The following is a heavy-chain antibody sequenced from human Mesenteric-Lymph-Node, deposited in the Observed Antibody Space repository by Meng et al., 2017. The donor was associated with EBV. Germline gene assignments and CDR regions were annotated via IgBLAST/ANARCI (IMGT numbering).Heavy chain of an antibody. CDR3: ARVAAIPFDY. CDR2: INWNGGST. V-gene: IGHV3-20*04. Sequence: DVELVESGGGVVRLGGSLGLSCAASGFTFDDYVMSWVRQTPGKGLEWVSGINWNGGSTSYADSVKGRFTISRDNAKNTLYLQMNSLRAEDTAVYYCARVAAIPFDYWGQGTLVTVSS. J-gene: IGHJ4*02. CDR1: GFTFDDYV. D-gene: IGHD2-2*02.